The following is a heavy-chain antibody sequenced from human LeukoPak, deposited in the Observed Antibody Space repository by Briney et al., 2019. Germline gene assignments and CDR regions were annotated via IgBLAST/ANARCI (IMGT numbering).Heavy chain of an antibody. V-gene: IGHV3-23*01. CDR2: ISGSGGST. CDR3: AKCNGYYYYYYMDV. D-gene: IGHD2/OR15-2a*01. J-gene: IGHJ6*03. Sequence: GGSLRLSCAASGFTFSSYAMSWVRQAPGKGLEWVSAISGSGGSTYYADSVKGRFTISRDNSKNTLYLQMNSLRAEDTAVYYCAKCNGYYYYYYMDVWRKGTTVTVSS. CDR1: GFTFSSYA.